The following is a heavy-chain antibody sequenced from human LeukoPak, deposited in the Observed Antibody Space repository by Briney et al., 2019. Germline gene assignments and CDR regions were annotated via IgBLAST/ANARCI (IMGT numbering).Heavy chain of an antibody. Sequence: ASVKVSCKASGYTFTSYDINWVRQATGQGLEWMGWMNPNSGNTGYAQKFQGRVTITRNTSISTAYMELSSLRSEDTAVYYCARGRDSSSWYGENAFDIWGQGTMVTVSS. D-gene: IGHD6-13*01. CDR2: MNPNSGNT. CDR1: GYTFTSYD. V-gene: IGHV1-8*03. J-gene: IGHJ3*02. CDR3: ARGRDSSSWYGENAFDI.